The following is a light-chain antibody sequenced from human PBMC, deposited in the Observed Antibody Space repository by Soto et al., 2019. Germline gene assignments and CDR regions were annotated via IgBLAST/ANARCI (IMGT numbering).Light chain of an antibody. CDR3: KSYAGSNTDV. CDR1: KNDIGVYDF. Sequence: QSAVTQPPSASGSPGQSVTISCTGTKNDIGVYDFVSWYQHHPGKAPRLIIYEVVQRPSGVPDRFSGSKSGNTASLTVSGLQAADEADYFCKSYAGSNTDVFGSGTKVTVL. CDR2: EVV. J-gene: IGLJ1*01. V-gene: IGLV2-8*01.